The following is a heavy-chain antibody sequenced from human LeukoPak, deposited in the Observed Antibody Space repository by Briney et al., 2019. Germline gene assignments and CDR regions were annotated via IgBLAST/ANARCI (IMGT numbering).Heavy chain of an antibody. CDR1: GGSIISYY. CDR3: ARGSGSYKNFDS. D-gene: IGHD3-10*01. V-gene: IGHV4-59*01. J-gene: IGHJ4*02. Sequence: SETLSLTCTVSGGSIISYYWSWIRQPPGKGLEWIGYIYYSGSTNYNPSLKSRVTISVDTSKNQFSLKLSSVTAADTAVYYCARGSGSYKNFDSWGQGTLVTVSS. CDR2: IYYSGST.